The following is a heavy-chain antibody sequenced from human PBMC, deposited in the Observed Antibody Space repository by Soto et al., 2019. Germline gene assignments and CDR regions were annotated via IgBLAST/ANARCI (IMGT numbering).Heavy chain of an antibody. CDR2: FDPEDGET. Sequence: GASVKVSCKVSGYTLTELSMHWVRQAPGKGLEWMGGFDPEDGETIYAQKLQGRVTMTTDTSTSTAYMELRSLRSDDTAVYYCARGRSYGYFDYWGQGTLVTVSS. J-gene: IGHJ4*02. CDR1: GYTLTELS. V-gene: IGHV1-24*01. CDR3: ARGRSYGYFDY. D-gene: IGHD5-18*01.